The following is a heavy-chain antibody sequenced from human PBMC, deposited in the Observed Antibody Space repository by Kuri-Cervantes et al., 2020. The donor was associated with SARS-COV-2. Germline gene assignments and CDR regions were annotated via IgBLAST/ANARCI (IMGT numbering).Heavy chain of an antibody. CDR3: ATRPAVVRSFDY. Sequence: GGSLRLSCAASGFTVSSNYMSWVRQAPGKGLEWVSLIYSGGSTYYADSVKGRFTISRDNSKNTLYLQMNSLRAEDTAVYYCATRPAVVRSFDYWGQGTLVTVSS. CDR2: IYSGGST. D-gene: IGHD2-15*01. V-gene: IGHV3-53*01. J-gene: IGHJ4*02. CDR1: GFTVSSNY.